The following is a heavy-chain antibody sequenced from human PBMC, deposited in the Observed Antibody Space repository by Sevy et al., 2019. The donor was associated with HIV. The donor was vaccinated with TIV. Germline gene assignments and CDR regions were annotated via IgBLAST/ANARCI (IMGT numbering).Heavy chain of an antibody. CDR1: GYTFTDYD. Sequence: ASVKVSCKASGYTFTDYDITWVRQVTGQGLELVGWMNPNSGHKAYTEKFQGRVSTTRDTSISTAYMELSSLRSEDTAVYYCAKLASCGGDCYYFDFWGQGTLVTVSS. CDR3: AKLASCGGDCYYFDF. CDR2: MNPNSGHK. V-gene: IGHV1-8*01. D-gene: IGHD2-21*02. J-gene: IGHJ4*02.